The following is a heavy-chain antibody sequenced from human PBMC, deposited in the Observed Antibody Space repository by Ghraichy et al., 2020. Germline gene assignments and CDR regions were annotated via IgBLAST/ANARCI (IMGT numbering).Heavy chain of an antibody. CDR1: GFTFSSYA. J-gene: IGHJ6*02. D-gene: IGHD1-7*01. CDR2: ISGSGGST. CDR3: AKGGLGGTTWNPHYYYYYGMDV. V-gene: IGHV3-23*01. Sequence: GESLNISCAASGFTFSSYAMSWVRQAPGKGLEWVSAISGSGGSTYYADSVKGRFTISRDNSKNTLYLQMNSLRAEDTAVYYCAKGGLGGTTWNPHYYYYYGMDVWGLGTTVTV.